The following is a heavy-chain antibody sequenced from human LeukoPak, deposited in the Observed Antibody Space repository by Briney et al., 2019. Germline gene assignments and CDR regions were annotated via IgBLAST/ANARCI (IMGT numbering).Heavy chain of an antibody. CDR1: GFTFSSYS. CDR2: ISRSSNYK. J-gene: IGHJ4*02. V-gene: IGHV3-21*04. D-gene: IGHD3-9*01. CDR3: ARDPDYDILTGYGDY. Sequence: GGSLRLSCAASGFTFSSYSMNWVRQAPGKGLEWVSSISRSSNYKYYADSVKGRFTISRDNAKNSLYLQMNSLRAEDTAVYYCARDPDYDILTGYGDYWGQGTLVTVSS.